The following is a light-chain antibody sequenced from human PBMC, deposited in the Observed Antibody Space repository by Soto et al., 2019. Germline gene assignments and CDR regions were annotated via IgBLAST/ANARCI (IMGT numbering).Light chain of an antibody. V-gene: IGKV1-17*01. CDR2: AAS. J-gene: IGKJ1*01. CDR1: QDITNN. Sequence: DIQMTQSPASLSASVGDRVTITCRASQDITNNLGWYQQKPGKAPKRLIYAASSLQSGVPSRFSGSGSGTEFTLTISSLQPEDFATYDCLQQNRYPLTFGQGTKVEIK. CDR3: LQQNRYPLT.